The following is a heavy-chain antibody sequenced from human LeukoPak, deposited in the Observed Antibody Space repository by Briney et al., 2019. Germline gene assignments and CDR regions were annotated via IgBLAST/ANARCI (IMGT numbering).Heavy chain of an antibody. J-gene: IGHJ4*02. CDR2: IYYSGST. Sequence: SETLSLTCTVSGGSVSSGSYYWSWIRQPPGKGLEWIGYIYYSGSTNYNPSLKSRVTISVDTSKNQFSLKLSSVTAADAAVYYCASPSGSYHRGIGYWGQGTLVTVSS. CDR1: GGSVSSGSYY. V-gene: IGHV4-61*01. CDR3: ASPSGSYHRGIGY. D-gene: IGHD1-26*01.